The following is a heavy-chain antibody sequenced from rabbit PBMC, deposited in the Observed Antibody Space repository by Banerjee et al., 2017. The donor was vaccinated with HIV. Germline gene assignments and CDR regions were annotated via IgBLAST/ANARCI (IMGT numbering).Heavy chain of an antibody. CDR3: ARRGYAGYGYIDL. D-gene: IGHD7-1*01. V-gene: IGHV1S45*01. Sequence: QEQLVESGGGLVQPGGSLKLSCKASGFSLSSYAMSWVRQAPGKGLEWIGYINTGSGSTDYANWAKGRVTISRTSSTTVTLQMTSLTAADTATYFCARRGYAGYGYIDLWGPGTLVTVS. CDR2: INTGSGST. J-gene: IGHJ4*01. CDR1: GFSLSSYA.